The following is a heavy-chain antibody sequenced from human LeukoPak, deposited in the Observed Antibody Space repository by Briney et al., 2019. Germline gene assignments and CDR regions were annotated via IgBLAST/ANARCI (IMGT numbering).Heavy chain of an antibody. CDR3: ARDPDDDYGDLHAFDI. Sequence: VASVKVSSKASGGTFSSYAISWVRQAPGQGLEWMGRIIPIFGTANYAQKFQGRVTITTDESTSTAYMELSSLRSEDTAVYYCARDPDDDYGDLHAFDIWGQGTMVTVSS. CDR1: GGTFSSYA. D-gene: IGHD4-17*01. V-gene: IGHV1-69*05. CDR2: IIPIFGTA. J-gene: IGHJ3*02.